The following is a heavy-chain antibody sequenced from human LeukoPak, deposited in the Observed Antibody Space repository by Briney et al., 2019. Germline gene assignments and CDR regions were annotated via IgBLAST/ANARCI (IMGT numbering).Heavy chain of an antibody. CDR1: GFTFSAYN. CDR2: ISSSSNYI. J-gene: IGHJ4*02. CDR3: ARDEGVSFDY. V-gene: IGHV3-21*01. Sequence: GGSLRLSCVTSGFTFSAYNMNWVRQAPGKGLEWVSCISSSSNYIYYADSVKGRFTISRDDAKNSLYLQMNSLRAEDTAVYYCARDEGVSFDYWGQGTLVTVSS.